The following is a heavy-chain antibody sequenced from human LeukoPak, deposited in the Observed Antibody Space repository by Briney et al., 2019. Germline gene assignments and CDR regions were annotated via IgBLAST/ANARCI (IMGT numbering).Heavy chain of an antibody. CDR1: GFTFSTYW. CDR3: ARPQKLGGMAAFDI. CDR2: IVSDGSTT. J-gene: IGHJ3*02. D-gene: IGHD3-16*01. Sequence: PGGSLRLSCAASGFTFSTYWMHGVRQAPGKGLVWVSRIVSDGSTTTYADSVKGRFTISRDNAKNTLYLQMNSLRAEDTAVYYCARPQKLGGMAAFDIWGQGTMVTVSS. V-gene: IGHV3-74*01.